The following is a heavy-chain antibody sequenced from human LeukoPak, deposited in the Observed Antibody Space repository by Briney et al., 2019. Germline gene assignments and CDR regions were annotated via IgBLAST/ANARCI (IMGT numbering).Heavy chain of an antibody. CDR2: ISSSSSYI. Sequence: GGSLRLSCAASGFTFSSYSTNWVRQAPGKGLEWVSSISSSSSYIYYADSVKGRFTISRENAKNSLYLQMNSLRAEDTAVYYCARDLAADYGDYVGAFDIWGQGTMVTVSS. CDR3: ARDLAADYGDYVGAFDI. V-gene: IGHV3-21*01. J-gene: IGHJ3*02. CDR1: GFTFSSYS. D-gene: IGHD4-17*01.